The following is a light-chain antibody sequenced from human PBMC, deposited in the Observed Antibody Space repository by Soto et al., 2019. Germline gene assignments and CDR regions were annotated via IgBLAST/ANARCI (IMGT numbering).Light chain of an antibody. CDR3: SSYTTSYFDV. J-gene: IGLJ1*01. Sequence: QSALTQPASVSGSPGQSITISCTGSGRDIGAYDYVSWYQQHPGKAPKLLIYGVNNRPSGVSYRFSASKSAFTASLTISGLQAEDEAHYYCSSYTTSYFDVFGPGTKLTVL. V-gene: IGLV2-14*01. CDR1: GRDIGAYDY. CDR2: GVN.